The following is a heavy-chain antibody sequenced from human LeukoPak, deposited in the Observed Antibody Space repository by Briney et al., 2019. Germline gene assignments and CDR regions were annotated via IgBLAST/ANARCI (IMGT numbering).Heavy chain of an antibody. CDR3: AAETFYYGSGSVYYFEY. D-gene: IGHD3-10*01. CDR1: GFTFTSSA. Sequence: ASVKVSCKASGFTFTSSAMQWVRQARGQGLEWIGWIAVGSGNTNYAQKFQERATISWDMSTRTAYMELSSLRPEDTAVYYCAAETFYYGSGSVYYFEYWGQGTLVTVSS. J-gene: IGHJ4*02. CDR2: IAVGSGNT. V-gene: IGHV1-58*02.